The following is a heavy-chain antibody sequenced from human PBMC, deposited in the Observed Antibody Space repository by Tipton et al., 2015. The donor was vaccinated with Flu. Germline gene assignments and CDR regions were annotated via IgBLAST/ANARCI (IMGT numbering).Heavy chain of an antibody. Sequence: AVSGFTFNNYNMHWVRRAPGKGLEWVSSITTGTGYSYYADSLKGRFTISRDNAKNSLYLQMNSLGAEDTAIYYCARDLGVGAPFDYWGQGTPVTVSS. J-gene: IGHJ4*02. CDR2: ITTGTGYS. CDR3: ARDLGVGAPFDY. V-gene: IGHV3-21*01. D-gene: IGHD1-26*01. CDR1: GFTFNNYN.